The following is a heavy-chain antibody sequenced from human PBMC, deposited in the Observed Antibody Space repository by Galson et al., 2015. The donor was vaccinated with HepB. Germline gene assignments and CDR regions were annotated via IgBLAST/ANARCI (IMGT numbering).Heavy chain of an antibody. V-gene: IGHV3-11*06. J-gene: IGHJ2*01. Sequence: SLRLSCAASGFTFSDYYMSWIRQAPGKGLEWLSYISASATYTNYADSVKGRFTISRDNAKNSLYLQMNSLTAEDTAVFYCAREFDLWGRGTQVTVSS. CDR3: AREFDL. CDR2: ISASATYT. CDR1: GFTFSDYY.